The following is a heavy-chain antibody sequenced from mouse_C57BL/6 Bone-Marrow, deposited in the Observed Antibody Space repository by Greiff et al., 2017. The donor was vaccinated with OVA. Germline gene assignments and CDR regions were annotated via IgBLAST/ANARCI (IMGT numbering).Heavy chain of an antibody. D-gene: IGHD2-3*01. J-gene: IGHJ4*01. CDR2: INYDGSST. V-gene: IGHV5-16*01. CDR3: ARARWLLRREYAMDY. CDR1: GFTFSDYY. Sequence: EVKLVESEGGLVQPGSSMKLSCTASGFTFSDYYMAWVRQVPEKGLEWVANINYDGSSTYYLDSLKSRFIISRDNAKNILYLQMSSLKSEDTATYYCARARWLLRREYAMDYWGQGTSVTVSS.